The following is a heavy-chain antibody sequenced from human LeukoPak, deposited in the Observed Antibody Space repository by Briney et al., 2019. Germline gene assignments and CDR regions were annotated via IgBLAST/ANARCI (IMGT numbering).Heavy chain of an antibody. J-gene: IGHJ6*02. CDR3: TGGGGGGSRYAMDV. V-gene: IGHV3-13*01. CDR2: IGTAGDT. D-gene: IGHD1-26*01. Sequence: GGSLRLSCAASGFTFSSYDMHWVRQATGKGLEWVSAIGTAGDTYYPGSVKGRFTISRENAKNSLYLQMNSLRAEDTAVYYCTGGGGGGSRYAMDVWGQGTTVTVSS. CDR1: GFTFSSYD.